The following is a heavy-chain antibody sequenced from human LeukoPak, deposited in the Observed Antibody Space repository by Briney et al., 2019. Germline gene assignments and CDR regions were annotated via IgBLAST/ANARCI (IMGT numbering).Heavy chain of an antibody. CDR1: GGTFSSYA. J-gene: IGHJ6*02. CDR3: ARGPTRYYDSSGYHTLYGMDV. D-gene: IGHD3-22*01. Sequence: ASVKVSCKASGGTFSSYAISWVRQAPGQGLEWMGRIIPILGIANYAQKFQGRVTITADKSTSTACMELSSLRSEDTAVYYCARGPTRYYDSSGYHTLYGMDVWGQGTTVTVSS. V-gene: IGHV1-69*04. CDR2: IIPILGIA.